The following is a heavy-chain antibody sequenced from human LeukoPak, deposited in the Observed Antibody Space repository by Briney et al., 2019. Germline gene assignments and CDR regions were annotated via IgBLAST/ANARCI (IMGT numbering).Heavy chain of an antibody. CDR2: NYYSGST. V-gene: IGHV4-31*03. CDR1: GGSISSGGYY. J-gene: IGHJ4*02. D-gene: IGHD1-26*01. Sequence: SQTLSLTCTVSGGSISSGGYYWSWIRQHPGKGLEWIGYNYYSGSTYYNPSLKSRVTISVDTSKNQFSLKLSSVTAADTAVYYCASCALSGSYSFDYWGQGTLVTVSS. CDR3: ASCALSGSYSFDY.